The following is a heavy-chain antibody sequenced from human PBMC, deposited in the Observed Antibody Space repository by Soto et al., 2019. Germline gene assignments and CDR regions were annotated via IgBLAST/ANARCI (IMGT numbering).Heavy chain of an antibody. J-gene: IGHJ5*02. V-gene: IGHV5-10-1*01. D-gene: IGHD3-16*02. Sequence: GDTKKISYEGTGNSITSYWIIGLRQLDRKGLDWMGRIDPQDSYTNYSASVEAHVTFSADKSTSTAFLHWSSLKASDTAIYFCSRHAVNTSGGVIVSNCFNPWGQGTPVTV. CDR1: GNSITSYW. CDR3: SRHAVNTSGGVIVSNCFNP. CDR2: IDPQDSYT.